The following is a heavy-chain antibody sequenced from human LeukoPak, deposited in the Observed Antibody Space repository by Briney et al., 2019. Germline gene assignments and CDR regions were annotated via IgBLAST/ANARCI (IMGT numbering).Heavy chain of an antibody. CDR1: GYTLTELS. Sequence: ASVKVSCKVSGYTLTELSMHWVRQAPGKGLEWMGGFDPEDGETINAQKFQGRVTMTEDTSTDTAYMELSSLRSEDTAVYYCATGSPAAGTFPNCCYFDYWGQGTLVTVSS. CDR3: ATGSPAAGTFPNCCYFDY. D-gene: IGHD6-13*01. V-gene: IGHV1-24*01. J-gene: IGHJ4*02. CDR2: FDPEDGET.